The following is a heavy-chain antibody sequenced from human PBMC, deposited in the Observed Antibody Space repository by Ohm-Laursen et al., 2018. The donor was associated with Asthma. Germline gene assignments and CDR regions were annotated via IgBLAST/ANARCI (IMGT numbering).Heavy chain of an antibody. V-gene: IGHV3-30-3*01. CDR2: ITFDGSWT. CDR3: ARGMLISGVVITAYDN. CDR1: GFTFSSFA. Sequence: SLRLSCAASGFTFSSFAMHWVRQAPGKGLEWVTIITFDGSWTSYAEPVKGRFTISRDNAKNSMDLQMDRLRAEDTAVYYCARGMLISGVVITAYDNWGQGVLVNVSS. J-gene: IGHJ4*02. D-gene: IGHD3-3*01.